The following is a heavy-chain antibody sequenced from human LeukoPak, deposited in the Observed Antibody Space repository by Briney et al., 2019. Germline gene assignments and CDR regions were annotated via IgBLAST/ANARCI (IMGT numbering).Heavy chain of an antibody. J-gene: IGHJ4*01. V-gene: IGHV3-48*03. CDR2: TSISGNTI. CDR3: AKAGRFGSGVFEY. Sequence: GGSLRLSCAASGFTFSNSEMNWVRQPPGKGLEWLSYTSISGNTIYYADSVKGRFAISRDNAKNSLYLQINSLRAEDTAVYYCAKAGRFGSGVFEYWGHGTLVTVSS. D-gene: IGHD3-3*01. CDR1: GFTFSNSE.